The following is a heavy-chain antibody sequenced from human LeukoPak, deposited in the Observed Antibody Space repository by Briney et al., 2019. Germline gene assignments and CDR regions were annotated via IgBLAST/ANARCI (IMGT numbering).Heavy chain of an antibody. V-gene: IGHV1-2*02. D-gene: IGHD6-19*01. Sequence: GASVKVSCKASGYTFTGYYMHWVRQAPGQGLEWMGWINPNSGGTNYAQKFQGRVTMTRDTSISTAYMELSRLRSDDTAVYYCARSVIAVAGTLTNYYYYGMDVWGQGTTVTVSS. CDR1: GYTFTGYY. CDR3: ARSVIAVAGTLTNYYYYGMDV. J-gene: IGHJ6*02. CDR2: INPNSGGT.